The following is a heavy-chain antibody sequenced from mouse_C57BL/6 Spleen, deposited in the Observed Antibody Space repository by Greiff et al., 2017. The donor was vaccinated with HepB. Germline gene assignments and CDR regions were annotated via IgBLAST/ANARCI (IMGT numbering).Heavy chain of an antibody. D-gene: IGHD1-1*02. Sequence: VKLMESGPGLVQPSQSLSITCTVSGFSLTSYGVHWVRQSPGKGLEWLGVIWRGGSTDYNAAFMSRLSITKDNSKSQVFFKMNSLQADDTAIYYCAKSYYDYGAMDYWGQGTSVTVSS. CDR3: AKSYYDYGAMDY. CDR2: IWRGGST. J-gene: IGHJ4*01. CDR1: GFSLTSYG. V-gene: IGHV2-5*01.